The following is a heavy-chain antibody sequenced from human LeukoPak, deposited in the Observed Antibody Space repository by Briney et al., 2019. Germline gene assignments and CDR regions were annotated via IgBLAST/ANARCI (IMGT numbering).Heavy chain of an antibody. V-gene: IGHV3-21*01. Sequence: GGSLRLSCAASGFTLSSYSMNWVRQAPGKGLEWVSSISSSSSYIYYADSVKGRFTISRDNAKNSLYLQMNSLRAEDTAVYYCARGPAIYYFDYWGQGTLVTVSS. J-gene: IGHJ4*02. CDR2: ISSSSSYI. CDR1: GFTLSSYS. CDR3: ARGPAIYYFDY.